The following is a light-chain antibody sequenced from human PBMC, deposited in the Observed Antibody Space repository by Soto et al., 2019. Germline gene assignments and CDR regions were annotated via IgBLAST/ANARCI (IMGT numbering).Light chain of an antibody. CDR1: SSNIVSNY. Sequence: QSVLTQPPSASGTPGPRVTIACSGSSSNIVSNYVYWYQQLPGTAPKLLIYRNNQRPSGVPDRFSGSKSGTSASLAISGLRSEDEADYYCAAWDDSLGGVVFGGGTKVTVL. CDR2: RNN. V-gene: IGLV1-47*01. J-gene: IGLJ2*01. CDR3: AAWDDSLGGVV.